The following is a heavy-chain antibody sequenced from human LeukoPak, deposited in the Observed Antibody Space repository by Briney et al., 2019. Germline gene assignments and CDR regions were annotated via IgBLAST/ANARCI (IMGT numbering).Heavy chain of an antibody. Sequence: PGGSLRLSCVASGFTFSSYSINWVRQAPGKGLEWVSCISSRGITIYYADSVKGRFTISRDNAKNSLSLQMNSLRAADTAVYYCAAPYGSGSYSAFNIWGQGTMVTVSS. CDR3: AAPYGSGSYSAFNI. CDR1: GFTFSSYS. CDR2: ISSRGITI. D-gene: IGHD3-10*01. V-gene: IGHV3-48*01. J-gene: IGHJ3*02.